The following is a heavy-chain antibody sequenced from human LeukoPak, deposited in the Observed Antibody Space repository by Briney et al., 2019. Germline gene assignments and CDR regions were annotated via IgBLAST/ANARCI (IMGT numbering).Heavy chain of an antibody. CDR1: GGSISSGGYY. D-gene: IGHD3-10*01. CDR3: AREATMVRGVWFDP. J-gene: IGHJ5*02. V-gene: IGHV4-31*03. Sequence: SETLSLIYTVSGGSISSGGYYWSWIRQHPGKGLEWIGYIYYSGSTYYNPSLKSRVTISVDTSKNQFSLKLSSVTAADTAVYYCAREATMVRGVWFDPWGQGTLVTVSS. CDR2: IYYSGST.